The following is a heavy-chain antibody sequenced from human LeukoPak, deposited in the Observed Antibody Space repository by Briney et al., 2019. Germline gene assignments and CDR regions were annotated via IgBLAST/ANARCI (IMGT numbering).Heavy chain of an antibody. CDR1: GYTFTSYG. CDR3: ARAKWETRTILFDY. D-gene: IGHD1-26*01. V-gene: IGHV1-18*01. CDR2: ISAYNGNT. Sequence: ASVKVSCKASGYTFTSYGISWGRQAPGQGLEWMVWISAYNGNTNYAQKLQGRVTMTTDTSTSTACMELRSLRSDDTAVYYCARAKWETRTILFDYWGQGTLVTVSS. J-gene: IGHJ4*02.